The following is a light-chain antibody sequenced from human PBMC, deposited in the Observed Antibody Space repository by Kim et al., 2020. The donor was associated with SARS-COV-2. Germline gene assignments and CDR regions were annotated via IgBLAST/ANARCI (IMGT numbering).Light chain of an antibody. V-gene: IGLV1-47*01. J-gene: IGLJ3*02. Sequence: QSVLTQPPSASGTPGQRVTISCSGSNSNIGSNYVYWYQQVAGTAPKLLIYRNNQRPSGVPDRFSGSKSGASASLAISGLRSEDDADYYCATWDDSLSAWVFGGGTKVTVL. CDR1: NSNIGSNY. CDR3: ATWDDSLSAWV. CDR2: RNN.